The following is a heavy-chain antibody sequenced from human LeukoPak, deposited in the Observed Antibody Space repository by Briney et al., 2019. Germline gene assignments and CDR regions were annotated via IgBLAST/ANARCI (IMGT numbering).Heavy chain of an antibody. CDR2: IYYSGST. V-gene: IGHV4-59*08. J-gene: IGHJ4*02. Sequence: SETLSLTCTVSGGSISSYCWSWIRQPQGKGLEWIGYIYYSGSTNYNPSLKSRVTISVDTSKNQFSLKLSSLTAADTAVYYCARYSSSWYDYWGQGTLVTVSS. CDR1: GGSISSYC. CDR3: ARYSSSWYDY. D-gene: IGHD6-13*01.